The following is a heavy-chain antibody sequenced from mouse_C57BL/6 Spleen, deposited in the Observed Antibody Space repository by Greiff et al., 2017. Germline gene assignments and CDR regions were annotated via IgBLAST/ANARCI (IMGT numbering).Heavy chain of an antibody. CDR1: GFTFTDYY. CDR2: IRNKANGYTT. D-gene: IGHD1-1*01. V-gene: IGHV7-3*01. J-gene: IGHJ2*01. Sequence: EVKLVESGGGLVQPGGSLSLSCAASGFTFTDYYMSWVRQPPGKALEWLGFIRNKANGYTTEYSASVKGRFTISRDKSQSILYLQMNALRAEDSATYYCARYFTTVGDYFDYWGQGTTLTVSS. CDR3: ARYFTTVGDYFDY.